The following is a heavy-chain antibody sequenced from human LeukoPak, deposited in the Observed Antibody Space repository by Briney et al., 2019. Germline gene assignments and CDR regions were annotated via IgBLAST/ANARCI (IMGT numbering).Heavy chain of an antibody. CDR3: ARGRYGPRLGN. Sequence: SETLSLTCAVYGASFSDSYWSWISQSPEKGLEWIGEINNSGSTSYNPSLNSRVTMSVDRSKNQFSLRLTSVTAADTAVYYCARGRYGPRLGNWGQGTLVTVSS. V-gene: IGHV4-34*01. CDR1: GASFSDSY. D-gene: IGHD3-16*01. J-gene: IGHJ4*02. CDR2: INNSGST.